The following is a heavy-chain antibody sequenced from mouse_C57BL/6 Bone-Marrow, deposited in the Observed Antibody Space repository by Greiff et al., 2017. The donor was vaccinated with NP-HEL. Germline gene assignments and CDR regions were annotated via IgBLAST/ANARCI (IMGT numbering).Heavy chain of an antibody. CDR2: IYPGDGDT. CDR1: GYAFSSYW. CDR3: ARLDDGYYPYDFDY. Sequence: VKLVESGAELVKPGASVKISCKASGYAFSSYWMNWVKQRPGKGLEWIGQIYPGDGDTNYNGKFKGQATLTADKSSSTAYMQLGSLTSEDSAVYFCARLDDGYYPYDFDYWGQGTTLTVSS. J-gene: IGHJ2*01. V-gene: IGHV1-80*01. D-gene: IGHD2-3*01.